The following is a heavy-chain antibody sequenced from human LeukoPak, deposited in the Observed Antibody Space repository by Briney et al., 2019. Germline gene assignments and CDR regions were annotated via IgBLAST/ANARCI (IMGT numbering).Heavy chain of an antibody. CDR2: IYYSGST. V-gene: IGHV4-59*01. D-gene: IGHD2-15*01. Sequence: SETLSLTCTVSGGSISSYYWSWIRQPPGKGLEWIGYIYYSGSTNYNPSLKSRVTISVDTSKNQFSLKLSSVTAAATAVYYCARGKYCSGGSCSYFDYWGRGTLVTVSS. CDR1: GGSISSYY. J-gene: IGHJ4*02. CDR3: ARGKYCSGGSCSYFDY.